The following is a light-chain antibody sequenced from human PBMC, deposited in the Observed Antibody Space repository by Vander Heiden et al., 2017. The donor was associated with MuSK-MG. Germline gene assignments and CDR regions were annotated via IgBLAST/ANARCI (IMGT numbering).Light chain of an antibody. Sequence: QSVLTQPPSASGPPGQRVTISCSGSSSNIGSNTVNWYQQLPGTAPKLLIYSNNQRPSGVPDRFSGSKSGTSASLAISGLQSEDEADYYCAAGDDSLKVVFGGGTKLTGL. CDR2: SNN. J-gene: IGLJ2*01. CDR3: AAGDDSLKVV. CDR1: SSNIGSNT. V-gene: IGLV1-44*01.